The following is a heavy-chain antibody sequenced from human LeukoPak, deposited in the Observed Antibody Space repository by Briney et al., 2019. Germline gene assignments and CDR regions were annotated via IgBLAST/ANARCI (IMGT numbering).Heavy chain of an antibody. CDR2: IIPIFGTA. CDR3: AREEVVISYGAYYYYYGMDV. J-gene: IGHJ6*02. Sequence: ASVKVSCKASGGTFSSYAISWVRQDPGQGLEWMGGIIPIFGTANYAQKFQGKVTITTDESTSTAYMELSSLRSEDTAVYYCAREEVVISYGAYYYYYGMDVWGQGTTVTVSS. CDR1: GGTFSSYA. V-gene: IGHV1-69*05. D-gene: IGHD3-22*01.